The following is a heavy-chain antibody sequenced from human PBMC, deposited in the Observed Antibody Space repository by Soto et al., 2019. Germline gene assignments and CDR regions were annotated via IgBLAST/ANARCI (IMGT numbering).Heavy chain of an antibody. D-gene: IGHD1-1*01. CDR1: GGSFSGYY. Sequence: SETLSLTCAVYGGSFSGYYWSWIRQPPGKGLEWIGEINHSGSTNYNPSLKSRVTISVDTSKNQFSLKLSSVTAADTAVYYCERPQLGKAGDYWGQGPLVTVYS. CDR2: INHSGST. CDR3: ERPQLGKAGDY. V-gene: IGHV4-34*01. J-gene: IGHJ4*02.